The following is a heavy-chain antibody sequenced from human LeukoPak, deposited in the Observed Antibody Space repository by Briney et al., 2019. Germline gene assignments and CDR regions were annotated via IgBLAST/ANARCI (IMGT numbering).Heavy chain of an antibody. CDR3: ARDTDSSGINPPP. CDR2: IIPIFGTA. CDR1: GGTFSSYA. V-gene: IGHV1-69*13. J-gene: IGHJ5*02. Sequence: SVKVSCKASGGTFSSYAISWVRQAPGQGLEWMGGIIPIFGTANYAQKFQGRVTITADESTSTAYMELSSLRSEDTAVYYCARDTDSSGINPPPWGQGTLVTVSS. D-gene: IGHD3-22*01.